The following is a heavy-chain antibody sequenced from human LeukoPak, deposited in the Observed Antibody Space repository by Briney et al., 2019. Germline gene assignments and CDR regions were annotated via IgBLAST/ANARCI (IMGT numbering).Heavy chain of an antibody. CDR3: ARALAWGGSSYSYYYMDV. J-gene: IGHJ6*03. Sequence: ASVKVSCKASGYTFSDYDINWVRQATGHGLEWMGWINPNSGNAGYAQKFQGRVTMTRNTSISTAYMELSSLRSEDTAVYYCARALAWGGSSYSYYYMDVWDKGTTVTVSS. D-gene: IGHD1-26*01. V-gene: IGHV1-8*01. CDR1: GYTFSDYD. CDR2: INPNSGNA.